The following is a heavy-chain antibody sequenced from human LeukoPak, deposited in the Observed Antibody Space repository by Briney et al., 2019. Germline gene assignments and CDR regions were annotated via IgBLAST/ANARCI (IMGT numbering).Heavy chain of an antibody. CDR2: ISSSSSFT. D-gene: IGHD3-22*01. CDR1: GFTFSSYA. J-gene: IGHJ4*02. Sequence: GGSLRLSCVASGFTFSSYALNWVRQTPGKGLEWVSSISSSSSFTYYADSLKGRFTISRDNAKNSLYLQMDSLRAEDTAVYYCARDDGSGYYFDYWGQGTLVTVSS. V-gene: IGHV3-21*01. CDR3: ARDDGSGYYFDY.